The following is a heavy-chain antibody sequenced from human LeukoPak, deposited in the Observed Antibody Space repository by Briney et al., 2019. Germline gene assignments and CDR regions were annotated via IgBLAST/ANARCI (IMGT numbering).Heavy chain of an antibody. CDR1: GFTFSSYA. J-gene: IGHJ5*02. Sequence: GGSLRLSCAASGFTFSSYAMTWVRQSPGKGPEWVSFISQSGGRSTDYADSVKGRFTISRDNSKNTLYLQMNSLRAEDTALYYCARDLGCSTTSCRYNWFDPWGQGTLVTVSS. CDR2: ISQSGGRST. V-gene: IGHV3-23*01. CDR3: ARDLGCSTTSCRYNWFDP. D-gene: IGHD2-2*01.